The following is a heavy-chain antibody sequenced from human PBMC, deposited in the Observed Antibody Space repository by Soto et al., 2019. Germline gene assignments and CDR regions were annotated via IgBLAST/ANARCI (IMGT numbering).Heavy chain of an antibody. V-gene: IGHV3-23*01. CDR3: VRRGSSGWYESYFDY. CDR1: GFTFSSYA. Sequence: EVQLLESGGGLVQPGGSLRLSCAASGFTFSSYAMSWVRQAPGKGLEWVSAISGSGGSTYYADSVKGRFTISRDNAKNSLYLQMNSLRAEDTAVYYCVRRGSSGWYESYFDYWGQGTLVTVSS. J-gene: IGHJ4*02. D-gene: IGHD6-19*01. CDR2: ISGSGGST.